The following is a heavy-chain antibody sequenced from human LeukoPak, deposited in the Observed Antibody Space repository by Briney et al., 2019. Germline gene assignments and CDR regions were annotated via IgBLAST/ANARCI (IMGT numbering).Heavy chain of an antibody. CDR3: ARAGTYETTWYH. J-gene: IGHJ5*02. D-gene: IGHD1-7*01. CDR1: GFSFSNYW. V-gene: IGHV3-7*01. CDR2: IKQDGSEK. Sequence: PGGSLRLSCAASGFSFSNYWMSWVRQAPGKGLDWVANIKQDGSEKYYVDSVKGRFTISRDNAENSLYLQMNSLRAEDTALYYCARAGTYETTWYHWGQGTLVTVSS.